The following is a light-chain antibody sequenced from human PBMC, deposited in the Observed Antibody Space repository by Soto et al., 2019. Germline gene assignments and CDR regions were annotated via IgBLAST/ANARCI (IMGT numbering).Light chain of an antibody. CDR2: DAS. CDR1: QSVSNN. V-gene: IGKV3-11*01. J-gene: IGKJ4*01. CDR3: QQRSSWPPT. Sequence: EVVLTQSPATLSLSSGESATLSCRASQSVSNNLAWYQQKPGQSPRLLIYDASNRATGIPARFSGSGSGTDFTLTVSSLESEDFALYYCQQRSSWPPTFGGGTKVESK.